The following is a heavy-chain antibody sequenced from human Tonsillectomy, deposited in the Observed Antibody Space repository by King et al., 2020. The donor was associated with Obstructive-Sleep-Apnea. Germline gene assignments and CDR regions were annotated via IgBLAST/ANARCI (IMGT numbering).Heavy chain of an antibody. CDR2: IYYSGST. J-gene: IGHJ5*02. Sequence: QLQESGPGLVKPSETLSLTCTVSGGSISSYYWSWIRQPPGKGLEWIGYIYYSGSTNYNPSLKSRVTISVDTSKNQFSLKLSSVTAADTAVYYCARSRGWFTTWFDPWGQGTLVTVSS. CDR3: ARSRGWFTTWFDP. D-gene: IGHD6-19*01. V-gene: IGHV4-59*08. CDR1: GGSISSYY.